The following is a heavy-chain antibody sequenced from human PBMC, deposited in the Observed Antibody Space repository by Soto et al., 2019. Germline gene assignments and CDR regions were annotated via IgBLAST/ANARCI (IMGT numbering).Heavy chain of an antibody. CDR1: GGSITSSGYY. V-gene: IGHV4-31*03. CDR2: TSNSGST. J-gene: IGHJ4*02. D-gene: IGHD3-16*01. CDR3: ARGGGSTKVDY. Sequence: QVQLQESGPGLVKPSQTLSLTCTVSGGSITSSGYYWSWIRQHPGEGREWIGFTSNSGSTSYNPSVKSRVTRSVATSSTQFSPKLKPVTAAETAVYYCARGGGSTKVDYWGQGTLVTVSP.